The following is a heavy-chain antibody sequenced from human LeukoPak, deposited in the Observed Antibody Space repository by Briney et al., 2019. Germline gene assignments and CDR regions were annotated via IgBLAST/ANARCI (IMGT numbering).Heavy chain of an antibody. CDR3: AKAPDLFTYYYYGMDV. J-gene: IGHJ6*02. Sequence: GGSLRLSCAASGFTFSSYAMSWVRQAPGKGLEWVSAISGSGGSTYYADSVKGRFTISRDNSKNTLYLQMNSLRADDTAVYYCAKAPDLFTYYYYGMDVWGQGTTVTVSS. V-gene: IGHV3-23*01. CDR1: GFTFSSYA. D-gene: IGHD3-9*01. CDR2: ISGSGGST.